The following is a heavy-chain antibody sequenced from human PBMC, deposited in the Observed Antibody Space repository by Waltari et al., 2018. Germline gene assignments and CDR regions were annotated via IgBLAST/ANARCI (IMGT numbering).Heavy chain of an antibody. CDR3: TKDLTHTNYEGFAN. CDR1: GFTYDDFA. Sequence: EVQLVESGGALVQPGRSLRLSCATSGFTYDDFAMHWVRQVPGTGLTWVAGITGNSGKVDYAGSVKSRFTISRDNAKNLLFLQMNSLRREDTALYYCTKDLTHTNYEGFANWGLGTLVTVSS. CDR2: ITGNSGKV. V-gene: IGHV3-9*01. J-gene: IGHJ4*02. D-gene: IGHD3-16*01.